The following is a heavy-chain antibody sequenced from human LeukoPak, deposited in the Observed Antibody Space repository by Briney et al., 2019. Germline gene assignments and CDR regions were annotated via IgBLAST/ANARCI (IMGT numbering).Heavy chain of an antibody. Sequence: LTGGSLRLSCAVSGFTFSSYWMSWVRQAPGKGLEWVANIKQDGSEKYYVDSVKGRFTISRDNAKNSLYLQMNSLRPEDTAVYYCATYSTRNAREFQSWGQGTLVTVSS. D-gene: IGHD4-11*01. CDR3: ATYSTRNAREFQS. J-gene: IGHJ1*01. CDR1: GFTFSSYW. V-gene: IGHV3-7*01. CDR2: IKQDGSEK.